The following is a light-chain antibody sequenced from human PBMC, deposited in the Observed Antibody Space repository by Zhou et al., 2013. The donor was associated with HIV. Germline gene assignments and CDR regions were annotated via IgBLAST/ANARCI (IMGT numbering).Light chain of an antibody. Sequence: IVMTQSPATLSVSPGERATLSCRASQSVRSYLAWYQQKPGQAPRLLISDASTRATGVPARFSGSGSGTDFTLTISRLEPEDFAVYYCQQYGSSPYTFGQGTKLEIK. CDR3: QQYGSSPYT. CDR1: QSVRSY. CDR2: DAS. V-gene: IGKV3-20*01. J-gene: IGKJ2*01.